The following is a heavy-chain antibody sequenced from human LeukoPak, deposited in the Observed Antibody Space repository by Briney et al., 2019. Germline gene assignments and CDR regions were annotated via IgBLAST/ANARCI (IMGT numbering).Heavy chain of an antibody. D-gene: IGHD5-18*01. CDR3: AKGDTAFNWFDP. CDR2: ISGSGSYI. Sequence: GGSLRLSCAASGFTFSDYSMNWVRQTPRKGLEWVSCISGSGSYIYYADSVKGRFTISRDNAKNTLYLQMNSLRAEDTAVYYCAKGDTAFNWFDPWGQGTLVTVSS. V-gene: IGHV3-21*04. J-gene: IGHJ5*02. CDR1: GFTFSDYS.